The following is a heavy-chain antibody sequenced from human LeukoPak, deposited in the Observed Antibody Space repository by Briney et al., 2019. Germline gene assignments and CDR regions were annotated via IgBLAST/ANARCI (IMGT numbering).Heavy chain of an antibody. Sequence: GGSLRLSCAASGFTFDDYAMHWVRQAPGKGLEWVSGISWNSGSIGYADSVKGRFTISRDNAKNSLYLQMNSLRAEDMALYYCAKGYSSGWYSFDYWGQGTLVTVSS. CDR3: AKGYSSGWYSFDY. V-gene: IGHV3-9*03. CDR2: ISWNSGSI. CDR1: GFTFDDYA. J-gene: IGHJ4*02. D-gene: IGHD6-19*01.